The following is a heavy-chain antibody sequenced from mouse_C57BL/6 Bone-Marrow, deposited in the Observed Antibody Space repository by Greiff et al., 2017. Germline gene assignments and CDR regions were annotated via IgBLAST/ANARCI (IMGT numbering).Heavy chain of an antibody. V-gene: IGHV1-26*01. CDR3: ARGMGLLVAY. D-gene: IGHD2-3*01. CDR1: GYTFTDYY. J-gene: IGHJ3*01. CDR2: INPNNGGT. Sequence: EVQLQQSGPELVKPGASVKISCKASGYTFTDYYMNWVKQSHGKSLEWIGDINPNNGGTSYNQKFKGKATLTVDKSSSTAYMELRSLTSEDSAVYYCARGMGLLVAYWGQGTLVTVSA.